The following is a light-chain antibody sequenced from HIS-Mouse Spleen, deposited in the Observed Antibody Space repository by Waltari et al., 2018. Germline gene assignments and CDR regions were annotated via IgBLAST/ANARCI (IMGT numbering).Light chain of an antibody. CDR2: AAS. V-gene: IGKV1-12*01. CDR3: QQANSFPL. CDR1: QVISSW. J-gene: IGKJ3*01. Sequence: DIQMTQSPSSVSASVGDRVTITGRASQVISSWLAWYQQKPGKAPKLLIYAASSLQSGVPSRFSGSGAGTDFTLTISSLQPEDFATYYCQQANSFPLFGPGTKVDIK.